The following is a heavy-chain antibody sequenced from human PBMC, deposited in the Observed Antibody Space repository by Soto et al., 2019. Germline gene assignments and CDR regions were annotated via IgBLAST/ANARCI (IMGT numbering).Heavy chain of an antibody. D-gene: IGHD3-10*01. CDR1: GFTSSDYY. Sequence: NPGGSLRLSCAASGFTSSDYYMSWMSQTPGKGPEWVSYISGSGSTIYYADSVKGRFTISRDNAKNSLYLQMNGLRVEDTAVYYCARVARNGALWGQGTLVTVSS. J-gene: IGHJ4*02. CDR3: ARVARNGAL. CDR2: ISGSGSTI. V-gene: IGHV3-11*01.